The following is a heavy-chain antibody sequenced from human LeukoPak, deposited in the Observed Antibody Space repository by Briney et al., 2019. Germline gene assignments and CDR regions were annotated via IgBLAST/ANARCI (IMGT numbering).Heavy chain of an antibody. CDR3: ASGLWFGEKGFDP. J-gene: IGHJ5*02. CDR2: VYHSGST. CDR1: GYSISSGYY. Sequence: SETLSLTCAVSGYSISSGYYWGWIRQPPGKGLEWIGSVYHSGSTYYSPSLKSRVTISVDTSKNQFSLKLSSVTAADTAVYYCASGLWFGEKGFDPWGQGTLVTVSS. D-gene: IGHD3-10*01. V-gene: IGHV4-38-2*01.